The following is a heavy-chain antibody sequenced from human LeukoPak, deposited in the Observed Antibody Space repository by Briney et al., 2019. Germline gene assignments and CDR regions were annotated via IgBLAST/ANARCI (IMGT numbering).Heavy chain of an antibody. D-gene: IGHD2-2*01. CDR3: ARVRYCSTNRCYDREFDN. CDR2: IYYSGNT. CDR1: GGSISNYY. Sequence: SETLSLTCTVSGGSISNYYWSWIRQPPGKGLKWIGYIYYSGNTNYNPSLKSRVTISVDTSKNQFSLKLNSVTAADTAVYFCARVRYCSTNRCYDREFDNWGQRTLVTFST. V-gene: IGHV4-59*01. J-gene: IGHJ4*02.